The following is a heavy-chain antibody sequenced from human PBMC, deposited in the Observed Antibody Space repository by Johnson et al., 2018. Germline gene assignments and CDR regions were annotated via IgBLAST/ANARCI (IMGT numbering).Heavy chain of an antibody. J-gene: IGHJ1*01. D-gene: IGHD2-21*01. CDR3: AKGVVVGLYFQH. V-gene: IGHV3-23*04. CDR1: GFTFRSYA. CDR2: INGGGGNT. Sequence: VQLVQSGGGLVQPGGSLRLSCAASGFTFRSYAMGWVRQAPGKGLEWVSGINGGGGNTYYADSVKGRFTISRDNSTNTLFLQMNSLRAEDTAVYYCAKGVVVGLYFQHWGQGTLVTVS.